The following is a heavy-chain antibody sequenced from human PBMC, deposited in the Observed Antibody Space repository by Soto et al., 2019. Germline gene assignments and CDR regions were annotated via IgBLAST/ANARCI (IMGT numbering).Heavy chain of an antibody. Sequence: QVHLQESGPGLVKPSETLSLTCTVSGGSINNHYWRWIRQPPGKGLEWIGYIYYTGSKNYNPTLKIRGTMSVDTTKNQFSLNLTYLTAADTAIYYCSRANWYSEYWGQGTLVTVSS. V-gene: IGHV4-59*11. CDR1: GGSINNHY. D-gene: IGHD7-27*01. J-gene: IGHJ4*02. CDR2: IYYTGSK. CDR3: SRANWYSEY.